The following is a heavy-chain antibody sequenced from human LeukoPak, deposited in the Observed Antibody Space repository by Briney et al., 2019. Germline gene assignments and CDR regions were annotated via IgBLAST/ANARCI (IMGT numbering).Heavy chain of an antibody. V-gene: IGHV3-30*02. J-gene: IGHJ4*02. Sequence: PGGSLRLSCAASGFTFSDAWMSWVRQAPGKGLEWVAFIRYDGSNKYYADSVKGRFTISRDNSKNTLYLQMNSLRAEDTAVYYCAKENYSNYAYYFDYWGQGTLVTVSS. CDR2: IRYDGSNK. CDR1: GFTFSDAW. CDR3: AKENYSNYAYYFDY. D-gene: IGHD4-11*01.